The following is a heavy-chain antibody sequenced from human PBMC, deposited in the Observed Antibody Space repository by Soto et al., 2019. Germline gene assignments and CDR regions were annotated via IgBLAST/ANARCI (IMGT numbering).Heavy chain of an antibody. D-gene: IGHD5-18*01. J-gene: IGHJ6*02. V-gene: IGHV3-33*08. CDR3: ARGYSYGYAYYYYGMDV. CDR2: IWYDGSNK. CDR1: GFTFSSYG. Sequence: VQLLESGGGLVQPGGSLRLSCAASGFTFSSYGMHWVRQAPGKGLEWVAVIWYDGSNKYYADSVKGRFTISRDNSKNTLYLQMNSLRAEDTAVYYCARGYSYGYAYYYYGMDVWGQGTTVTVSS.